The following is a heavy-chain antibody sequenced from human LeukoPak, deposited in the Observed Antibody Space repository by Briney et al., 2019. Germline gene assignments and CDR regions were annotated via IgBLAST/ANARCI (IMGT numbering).Heavy chain of an antibody. CDR2: IKSKTDGGTT. V-gene: IGHV3-15*01. CDR1: GFTFSNAW. J-gene: IGHJ4*02. D-gene: IGHD3-10*01. Sequence: GGSLRLSCAASGFTFSNAWMSWVRQAPGKGLEWVGRIKSKTDGGTTDYAAPVKGRFTISRNDSKNTLYLQMNSLKTEDTAVYYCTTALRGPFGFDYWGQGTLVSVSS. CDR3: TTALRGPFGFDY.